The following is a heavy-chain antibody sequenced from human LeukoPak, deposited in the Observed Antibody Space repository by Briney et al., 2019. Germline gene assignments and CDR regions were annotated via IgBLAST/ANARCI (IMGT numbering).Heavy chain of an antibody. CDR1: GFTFSNYA. CDR2: VGSSGSI. CDR3: TTQIYCGINCFDY. Sequence: GGSLRLSCEASGFTFSNYAMNWVRQAPGRGLEWVSTVGSSGSIHYAAPVKDRFTISRDDSENTLYLQLNSLKTEDTAMYYCTTQIYCGINCFDYWGQGALVTVSS. D-gene: IGHD2-21*01. V-gene: IGHV3-23*01. J-gene: IGHJ4*02.